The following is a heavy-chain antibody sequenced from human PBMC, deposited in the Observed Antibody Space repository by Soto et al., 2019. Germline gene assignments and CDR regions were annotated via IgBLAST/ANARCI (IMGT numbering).Heavy chain of an antibody. CDR2: ISDDGSNQ. CDR1: GFTFKSFA. CDR3: AKDLYSGSYSSYYFHH. V-gene: IGHV3-30*18. Sequence: QVHLVESGGGVVQPGGSLRLSCAASGFTFKSFAMHWVRQAPGKGLAWVAFISDDGSNQYFADSVTGRCTISRDNSENTVSLQIDSLRPGDTAVYYCAKDLYSGSYSSYYFHHWGQGILVTVSS. J-gene: IGHJ4*02. D-gene: IGHD1-26*01.